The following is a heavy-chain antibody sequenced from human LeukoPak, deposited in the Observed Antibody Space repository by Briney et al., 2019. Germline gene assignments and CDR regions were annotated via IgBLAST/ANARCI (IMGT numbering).Heavy chain of an antibody. CDR3: ARHYNSGTYPLDY. D-gene: IGHD3-10*01. J-gene: IGHJ4*02. V-gene: IGHV4-31*11. Sequence: SQTLSLTCDVSGGSIRTGGYYLSWIRQHPGKGLEWIGYISNSGNTYYNPSLESRLTISVDTSNNQFSLKLTSVTVADTAVYYCARHYNSGTYPLDYWGQGTLVTVSS. CDR2: ISNSGNT. CDR1: GGSIRTGGYY.